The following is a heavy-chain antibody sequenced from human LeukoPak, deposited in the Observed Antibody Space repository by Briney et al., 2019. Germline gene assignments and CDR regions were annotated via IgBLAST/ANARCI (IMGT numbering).Heavy chain of an antibody. J-gene: IGHJ3*02. CDR3: ARGGEEIVGELSYAFDI. V-gene: IGHV4-39*07. CDR1: GGSISSSSYY. Sequence: SETLSLTCTVSGGSISSSSYYWGWIRQPPGKGLEWIGSIYYSGSTYYNPSLKSRVTISVDRSKNQFSLKLSSVTAADTAVYYCARGGEEIVGELSYAFDIWGQGTMVTVSS. CDR2: IYYSGST. D-gene: IGHD3-10*01.